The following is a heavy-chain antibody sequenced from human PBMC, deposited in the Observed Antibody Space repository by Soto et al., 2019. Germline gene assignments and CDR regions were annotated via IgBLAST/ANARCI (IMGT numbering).Heavy chain of an antibody. Sequence: QVKLVQSGAEVKKPGSSVKVSCKASGGTFSSYAISWVRQAPGQGLEWRGGIIPIFGTADYAQKFQGRVTITADESTRTAYMELRSLRSEDTAVYYCASHSGSSPEGRYYYGMDVWGQGTTVTVSS. CDR3: ASHSGSSPEGRYYYGMDV. J-gene: IGHJ6*02. CDR2: IIPIFGTA. D-gene: IGHD1-26*01. V-gene: IGHV1-69*12. CDR1: GGTFSSYA.